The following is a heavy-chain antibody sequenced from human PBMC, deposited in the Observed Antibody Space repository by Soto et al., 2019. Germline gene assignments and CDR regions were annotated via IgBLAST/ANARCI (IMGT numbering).Heavy chain of an antibody. D-gene: IGHD2-2*01. CDR3: SCSLGMVVVVPAARKDAFDI. CDR2: INAGNGNT. J-gene: IGHJ3*02. Sequence: ASVKVSCKASGYTFTSYAIHWVRQAPGQRLEWMGWINAGNGNTKYSQKFQGRVTITMDTSTSIAYMELRSLRSDDTAVYFCSCSLGMVVVVPAARKDAFDIWGQGTKVTVSS. CDR1: GYTFTSYA. V-gene: IGHV1-3*01.